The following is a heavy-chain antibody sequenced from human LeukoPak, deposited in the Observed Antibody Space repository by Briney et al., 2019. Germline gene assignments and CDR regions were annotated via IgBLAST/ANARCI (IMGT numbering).Heavy chain of an antibody. Sequence: PGGSLRLSWAASGVTLSDHHMDWVRQAPGKGLEWVGRTRDKTRGYTTEYAASVKGRFTISRDDSQTSLYLQMHSLRTEDPAVYFCARDGGEGDNSAFDIWGQGTVVTVPS. V-gene: IGHV3-72*01. CDR1: GVTLSDHH. CDR3: ARDGGEGDNSAFDI. D-gene: IGHD3-16*01. CDR2: TRDKTRGYTT. J-gene: IGHJ3*02.